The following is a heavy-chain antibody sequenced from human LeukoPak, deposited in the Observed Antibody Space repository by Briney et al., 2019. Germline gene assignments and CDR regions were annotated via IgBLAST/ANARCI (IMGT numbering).Heavy chain of an antibody. V-gene: IGHV3-7*03. Sequence: GGSLRLSCAASGFTFSSYWMAWVRQAPGKGLERVANINQDGSHKYYVDSVKGRFTISRDNAKNSLYLQMNSLRAEDTAVYYCAGDWEQQLATISMDVWGQGTTVTVSS. CDR2: INQDGSHK. CDR3: AGDWEQQLATISMDV. J-gene: IGHJ6*02. D-gene: IGHD6-13*01. CDR1: GFTFSSYW.